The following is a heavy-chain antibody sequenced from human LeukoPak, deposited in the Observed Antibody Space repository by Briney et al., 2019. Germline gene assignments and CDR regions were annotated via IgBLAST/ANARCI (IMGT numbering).Heavy chain of an antibody. CDR1: AFTFGDYA. CDR3: TRAPPGSSWSAFDI. J-gene: IGHJ3*02. V-gene: IGHV3-49*03. CDR2: IRSKANGGTT. D-gene: IGHD6-13*01. Sequence: SLRLSCIASAFTFGDYAMSWFRQAPGKGLEWVGFIRSKANGGTTEYAASVKGRFTISRDDSKSIAYLQMNSLKTEDTAVYYCTRAPPGSSWSAFDIWGQGTMVTVSS.